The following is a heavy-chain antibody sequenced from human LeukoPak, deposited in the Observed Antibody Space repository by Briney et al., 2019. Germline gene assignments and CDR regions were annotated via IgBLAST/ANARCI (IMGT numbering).Heavy chain of an antibody. Sequence: ASVKVSCKASGYTFTSYGISWVRQAPGQGLEWMGWISAYNGNTNYAQKLQGRVTVTTDTSTSTAYMELRSLRSDDTAVYYCAREMSRITIFGVVTHDAFDIWGQGIMVTVSS. CDR1: GYTFTSYG. J-gene: IGHJ3*02. D-gene: IGHD3-3*01. CDR2: ISAYNGNT. V-gene: IGHV1-18*01. CDR3: AREMSRITIFGVVTHDAFDI.